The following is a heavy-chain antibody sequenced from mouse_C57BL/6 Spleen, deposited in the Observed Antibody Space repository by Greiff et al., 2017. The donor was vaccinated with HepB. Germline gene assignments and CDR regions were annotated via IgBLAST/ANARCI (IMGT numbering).Heavy chain of an antibody. Sequence: EVKLQESGPGLVKPSQSLSLTCSVTGYSITSGYYWNWIRQFPGNKLEWMGYISYDGSNNYNPSLKNRISITRDTSKNQFFLKLNSVTTEDTATYYCAREDYGSSSFAYWGQGTLVTVSA. V-gene: IGHV3-6*01. CDR2: ISYDGSN. D-gene: IGHD1-1*01. CDR1: GYSITSGYY. J-gene: IGHJ3*01. CDR3: AREDYGSSSFAY.